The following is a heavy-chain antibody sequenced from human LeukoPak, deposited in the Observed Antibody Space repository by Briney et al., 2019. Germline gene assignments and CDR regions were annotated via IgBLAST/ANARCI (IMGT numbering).Heavy chain of an antibody. J-gene: IGHJ3*02. CDR3: ARGASGYTDAFDI. CDR1: GFTVCSDY. D-gene: IGHD5-12*01. Sequence: GGSLRLSCAASGFTVCSDYMSWVRQAPGKGLEWVSVIYSGGSTYYADSVKGRFTISRDNSKNTLYLQMNSLRAEDTAVYYCARGASGYTDAFDIWGQGTMVTVSS. V-gene: IGHV3-53*01. CDR2: IYSGGST.